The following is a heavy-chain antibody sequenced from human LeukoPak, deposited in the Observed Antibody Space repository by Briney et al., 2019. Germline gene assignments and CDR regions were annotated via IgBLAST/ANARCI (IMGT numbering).Heavy chain of an antibody. CDR2: ISSSSSYI. Sequence: KPGGSLRLSCAASGFTFSSYSMNWVRQAPGKGLEWVSSISSSSSYIYYADSVKGRFTISRDNSKNTLYFQMNSLRAEDTAVYYCASTPPRYLGYFDYWGQGTLVTVSS. V-gene: IGHV3-21*04. D-gene: IGHD3-9*01. CDR1: GFTFSSYS. CDR3: ASTPPRYLGYFDY. J-gene: IGHJ4*02.